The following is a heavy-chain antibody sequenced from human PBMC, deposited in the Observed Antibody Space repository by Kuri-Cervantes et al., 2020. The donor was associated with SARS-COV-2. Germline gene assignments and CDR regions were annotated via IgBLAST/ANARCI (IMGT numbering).Heavy chain of an antibody. CDR1: GFTFSSYA. J-gene: IGHJ4*02. CDR2: ISASGPST. D-gene: IGHD6-19*01. CDR3: AKVGTSIAVSGRFDY. Sequence: GGSLRLSCAASGFTFSSYAMSWVRQAPGKGLEWVSVISASGPSTYYADSVKGRFTISRDNSKNTLYLQMNSLRAEDTAVYYCAKVGTSIAVSGRFDYWGQGTLVTVSS. V-gene: IGHV3-23*01.